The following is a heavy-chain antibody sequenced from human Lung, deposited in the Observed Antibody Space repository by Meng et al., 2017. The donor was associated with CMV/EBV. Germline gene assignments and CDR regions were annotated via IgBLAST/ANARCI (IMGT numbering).Heavy chain of an antibody. Sequence: SVXVSCKASGGTFSSYAISWVRQAPGQGLEWMGGIIPILGIANYAQKFQGRVTITADKSTSTAYMELSSLRSEDTAVYYCARFRVGGYSTDYWGQGTLVTVSS. D-gene: IGHD3-22*01. V-gene: IGHV1-69*10. J-gene: IGHJ4*02. CDR3: ARFRVGGYSTDY. CDR1: GGTFSSYA. CDR2: IIPILGIA.